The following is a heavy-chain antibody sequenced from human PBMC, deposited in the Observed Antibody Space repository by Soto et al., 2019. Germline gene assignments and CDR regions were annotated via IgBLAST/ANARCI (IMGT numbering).Heavy chain of an antibody. J-gene: IGHJ4*02. CDR1: GTSLRSGDYY. D-gene: IGHD4-17*01. Sequence: SETLCLTCIVSGTSLRSGDYYWRCIRQAPGKGLEWIGYIYNSGGSYYNPSLKGRLNISIDTSKNQFSLKLNSVTAADTAIYYCVGTGTTDDYWGRGTMVIVSS. V-gene: IGHV4-30-4*01. CDR2: IYNSGGS. CDR3: VGTGTTDDY.